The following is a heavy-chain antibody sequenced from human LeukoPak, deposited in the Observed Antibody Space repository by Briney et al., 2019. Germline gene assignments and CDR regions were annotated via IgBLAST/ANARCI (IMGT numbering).Heavy chain of an antibody. CDR3: ARDVGGSLDY. CDR1: SLTFSTYW. V-gene: IGHV3-7*01. D-gene: IGHD1-26*01. Sequence: PGGSLRLFCAASSLTFSTYWVAWARGARGEGGEWVANIKGDESARHQADSVKGRFTISRDNAQNSVYLQMSSLRGEDTAVYYCARDVGGSLDYWGQGTLVTVSS. J-gene: IGHJ4*02. CDR2: IKGDESAR.